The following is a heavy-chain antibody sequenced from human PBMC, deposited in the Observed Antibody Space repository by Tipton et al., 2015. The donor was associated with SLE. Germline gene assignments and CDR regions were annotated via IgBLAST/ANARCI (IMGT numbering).Heavy chain of an antibody. CDR2: ISYDGSKK. J-gene: IGHJ4*02. Sequence: SLRLSCAASGLTFSIYPMHWVRQAPGKGLEWVTVISYDGSKKYYADSVKGRFTISRDNRKNTVYMEMNSLRAEDTAVYFCAREGADTVDFFDYWGQGTLVTVSS. CDR1: GLTFSIYP. V-gene: IGHV3-30*04. D-gene: IGHD5-18*01. CDR3: AREGADTVDFFDY.